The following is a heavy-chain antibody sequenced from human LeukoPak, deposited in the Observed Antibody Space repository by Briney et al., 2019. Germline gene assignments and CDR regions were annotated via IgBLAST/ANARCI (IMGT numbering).Heavy chain of an antibody. CDR1: GFTFSSFG. D-gene: IGHD6-13*01. Sequence: GRSLRLSCAASGFTFSSFGMHWVRQAPGKGLEWVAVISYDGSSKYYADSVKGRFTISRDNSKNTLYLQMNSLRAEDTAVYYRASPAVYSSSWYYFDYWGQGTLVTVSS. J-gene: IGHJ4*02. CDR3: ASPAVYSSSWYYFDY. V-gene: IGHV3-30*03. CDR2: ISYDGSSK.